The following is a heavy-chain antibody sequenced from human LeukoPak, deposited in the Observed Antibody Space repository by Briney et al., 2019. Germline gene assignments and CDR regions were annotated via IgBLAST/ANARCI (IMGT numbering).Heavy chain of an antibody. CDR3: AREGYDILTGSGVY. D-gene: IGHD3-9*01. Sequence: SETLSLTCTVSGGSISSSSYYWSWIRQPPGKGLEWIGYIYYSGSTNYNPSLKSRVTISVDTSKNQFSLKLSSVTAADTAVYYCAREGYDILTGSGVYWGQGTLVTVSS. J-gene: IGHJ4*02. CDR2: IYYSGST. CDR1: GGSISSSSYY. V-gene: IGHV4-61*01.